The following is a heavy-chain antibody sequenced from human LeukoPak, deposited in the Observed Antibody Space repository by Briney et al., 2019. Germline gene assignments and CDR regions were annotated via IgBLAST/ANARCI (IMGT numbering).Heavy chain of an antibody. Sequence: GRSLRLSCAASGFTFSSYGMHWVRHAPGKGLEWVAVISYDGSNKYYADSVKGRFTISRDNSKNTLYLQMNSLRAEDTAVYYCARDREGTMIVVVTYYFDYWGQGTLVTVSS. J-gene: IGHJ4*02. CDR1: GFTFSSYG. D-gene: IGHD3-22*01. CDR2: ISYDGSNK. V-gene: IGHV3-30*03. CDR3: ARDREGTMIVVVTYYFDY.